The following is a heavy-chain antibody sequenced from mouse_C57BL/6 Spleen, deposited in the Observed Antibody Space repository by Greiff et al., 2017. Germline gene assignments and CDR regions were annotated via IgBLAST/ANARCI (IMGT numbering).Heavy chain of an antibody. CDR1: GYTFTSYT. D-gene: IGHD1-1*01. Sequence: VQLQQSGAELARPGASVKMSCKASGYTFTSYTMHWVNQRPGQGLEWIGYIYPGSGYTKYNQKFKNKATLTADKSSSTAYMQLSSLTSEDSSVYYCARSEDYGSCYFDGWGQGTTLTVSS. J-gene: IGHJ2*01. V-gene: IGHV1-4*01. CDR3: ARSEDYGSCYFDG. CDR2: IYPGSGYT.